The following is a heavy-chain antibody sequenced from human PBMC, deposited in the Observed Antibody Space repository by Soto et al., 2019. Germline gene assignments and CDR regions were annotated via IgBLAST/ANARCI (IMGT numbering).Heavy chain of an antibody. CDR2: ISYDGSNK. Sequence: PGGSLRLSCAASGFTFSSYGMHWVRQAPGKGLEWVAVISYDGSNKYYADSVKGRFTISRDNSKNTLYLQMNSLRAEDTAVYYCAKDGVAATLAAVGPLNWFDPWGQGTLVTVSS. CDR3: AKDGVAATLAAVGPLNWFDP. CDR1: GFTFSSYG. J-gene: IGHJ5*02. V-gene: IGHV3-30*18. D-gene: IGHD2-15*01.